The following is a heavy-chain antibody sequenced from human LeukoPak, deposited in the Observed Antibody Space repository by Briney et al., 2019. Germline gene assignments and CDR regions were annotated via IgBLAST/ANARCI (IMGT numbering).Heavy chain of an antibody. CDR2: INTNTGNP. CDR1: GYAFTSYA. D-gene: IGHD2-21*02. V-gene: IGHV7-4-1*01. Sequence: ASVKVSCKASGYAFTSYAMNWLGQAPGQGLEWMGWINTNTGNPTYAQGFTRRFVFSLDTSVSAAYLQICSLKADDTAVYYCARYCGGDCYSGCDYWGQGTLVTVSS. J-gene: IGHJ4*02. CDR3: ARYCGGDCYSGCDY.